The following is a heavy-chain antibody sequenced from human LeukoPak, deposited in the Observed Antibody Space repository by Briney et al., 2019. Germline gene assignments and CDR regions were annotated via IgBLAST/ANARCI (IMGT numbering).Heavy chain of an antibody. CDR1: GFIVSSNY. Sequence: GGSLRLSCAASGFIVSSNYMSWVRQAPGKGLEWVSVIYSDGNTYYADSVKGRFTISRDKTKNALCLQLNSLRAEDTAVYYCASGFSSSPYFDYWGQGTLVTVSS. CDR2: IYSDGNT. V-gene: IGHV3-53*01. J-gene: IGHJ4*02. CDR3: ASGFSSSPYFDY. D-gene: IGHD6-6*01.